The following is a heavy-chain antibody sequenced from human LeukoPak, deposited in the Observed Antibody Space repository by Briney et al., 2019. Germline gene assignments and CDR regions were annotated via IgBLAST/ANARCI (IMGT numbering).Heavy chain of an antibody. D-gene: IGHD6-19*01. CDR2: MNPKSGDT. J-gene: IGHJ4*02. Sequence: ASVKVSCKAPGYSFADYYMHWVRQAPGQGLEWMGCMNPKSGDTKSASRFQGRVTMTSDTSISTAYMEMTRLTSDDTAVYYCAKLAVPGSWGQGTLVTVSS. CDR3: AKLAVPGS. V-gene: IGHV1-2*02. CDR1: GYSFADYY.